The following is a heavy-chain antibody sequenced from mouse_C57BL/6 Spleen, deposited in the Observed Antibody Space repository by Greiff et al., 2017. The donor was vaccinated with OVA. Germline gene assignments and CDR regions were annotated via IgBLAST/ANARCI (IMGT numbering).Heavy chain of an antibody. J-gene: IGHJ3*01. Sequence: EVKVVESGGGLVKPGGSLKLSCAASGFTFSDYGMHWVRQAPEKGLEWVAYISSGSSTIYYADTVKGRFTISRDNAKNTLFLQMTSLRSEDTAMYYCARPIYYGSSYGAWFAYWGQGTLVTVSA. CDR1: GFTFSDYG. D-gene: IGHD1-1*01. CDR3: ARPIYYGSSYGAWFAY. V-gene: IGHV5-17*01. CDR2: ISSGSSTI.